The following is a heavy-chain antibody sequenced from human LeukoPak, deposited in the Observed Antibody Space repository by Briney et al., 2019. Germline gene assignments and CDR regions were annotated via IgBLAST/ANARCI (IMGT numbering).Heavy chain of an antibody. CDR3: ATTGPDFWSGYYDY. CDR2: FDPEDGET. CDR1: GYTLTELS. J-gene: IGHJ4*02. V-gene: IGHV1-24*01. Sequence: VASVKVSRKVSGYTLTELSMHWVRQAPGKGLEWMGGFDPEDGETIYAQKFQGRVTMTGDTSTDTAYMELSSLRSEDTAVYYCATTGPDFWSGYYDYWGQGTLVTVSS. D-gene: IGHD3-3*01.